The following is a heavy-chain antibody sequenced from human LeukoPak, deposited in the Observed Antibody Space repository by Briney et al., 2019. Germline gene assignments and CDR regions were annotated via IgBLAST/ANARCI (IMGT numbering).Heavy chain of an antibody. CDR3: ARDDYYDSSGYYHYVDY. V-gene: IGHV3-11*04. D-gene: IGHD3-22*01. J-gene: IGHJ4*02. CDR1: GFTFSDYY. CDR2: ISSSGSTI. Sequence: GSLRLSCAASGFTFSDYYMSWIRQAPGKGLEGVSYISSSGSTIYYADSVKGRFTIPRDNAKNSLYLQMNSLRAEDTAVYYCARDDYYDSSGYYHYVDYWGQGTLVTVSS.